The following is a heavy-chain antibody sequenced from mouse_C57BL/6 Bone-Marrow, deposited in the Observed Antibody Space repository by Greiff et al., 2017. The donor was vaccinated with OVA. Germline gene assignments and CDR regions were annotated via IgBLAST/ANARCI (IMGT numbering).Heavy chain of an antibody. Sequence: EVQLKESGPVLVKPGASVKMSCKASGYTFTDYYMNWVKQSHGKSLEWIGVINPYNGGTSYNQKFKGKATLTVDKSSSTAYMELNSLTSEDSAVYYCARDYYGNYGYWGQGTTLTVSS. CDR2: INPYNGGT. CDR1: GYTFTDYY. CDR3: ARDYYGNYGY. J-gene: IGHJ2*01. D-gene: IGHD2-1*01. V-gene: IGHV1-19*01.